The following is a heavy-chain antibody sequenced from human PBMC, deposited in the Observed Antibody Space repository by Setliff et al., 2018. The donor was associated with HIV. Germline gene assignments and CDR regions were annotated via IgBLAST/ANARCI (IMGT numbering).Heavy chain of an antibody. CDR1: GYSFARYG. D-gene: IGHD5-12*01. J-gene: IGHJ4*02. Sequence: ASVKVSCKASGYSFARYGLSWVRQAPGQGLEWMGWISGFNGNTNFAPSVQGRIALTTDTSTNTAYMELTTLRSDDTALYFCVRDEKRAAGGSMYYFDYWGQGTLVTVSS. CDR3: VRDEKRAAGGSMYYFDY. CDR2: ISGFNGNT. V-gene: IGHV1-18*01.